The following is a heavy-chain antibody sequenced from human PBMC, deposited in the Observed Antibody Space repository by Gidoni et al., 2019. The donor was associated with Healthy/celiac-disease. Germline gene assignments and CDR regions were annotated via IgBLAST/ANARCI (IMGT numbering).Heavy chain of an antibody. V-gene: IGHV3-64*01. CDR2: ISSNGGST. CDR1: GFTFSSYA. D-gene: IGHD1-1*01. Sequence: EVQLVESGGGLVQPGGSLRLSCAASGFTFSSYAMHWVRQAPGKGLEYVSAISSNGGSTYYANSVKGRFTISRDNSKNTLYLQMGSLRAEDMAVYYCARMWYKINGSVDAFDIWGQGTMVTVSS. J-gene: IGHJ3*02. CDR3: ARMWYKINGSVDAFDI.